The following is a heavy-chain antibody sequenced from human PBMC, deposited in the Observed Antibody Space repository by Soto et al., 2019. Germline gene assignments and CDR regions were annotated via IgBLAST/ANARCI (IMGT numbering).Heavy chain of an antibody. J-gene: IGHJ4*02. V-gene: IGHV3-9*01. CDR2: VSWNSARI. CDR1: GFSLDDFD. D-gene: IGHD2-2*03. Sequence: EVQLVESGGGLVQPGRSLRLSCAASGFSLDDFDMHWVRPASGKGLEWVSGVSWNSARIGYAESVKGRFTISRDNAKNSLYMRMDSLSTEDTAWYYCAKAPFFGQCSRTSCPGVLDYWGQEILVTVSS. CDR3: AKAPFFGQCSRTSCPGVLDY.